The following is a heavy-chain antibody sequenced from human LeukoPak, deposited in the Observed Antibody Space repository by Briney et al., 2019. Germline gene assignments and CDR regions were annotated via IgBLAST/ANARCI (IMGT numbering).Heavy chain of an antibody. CDR1: GGTFSRYA. D-gene: IGHD6-6*01. CDR3: AREPWSSSSQYYFDY. V-gene: IGHV1-69*13. Sequence: ASVKVSCKASGGTFSRYAISWVRQAPGQGLEWMGRIIPIFGTAIYAQKLQGTVTITPDEPTTTTFMELSSLRSEDTAVYYCAREPWSSSSQYYFDYWGQGTLVTVSS. CDR2: IIPIFGTA. J-gene: IGHJ4*02.